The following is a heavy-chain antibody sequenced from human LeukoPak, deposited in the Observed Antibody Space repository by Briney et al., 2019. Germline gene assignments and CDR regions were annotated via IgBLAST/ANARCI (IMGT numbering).Heavy chain of an antibody. D-gene: IGHD6-13*01. CDR3: ARDPGYSSSWYPYFDY. J-gene: IGHJ4*02. V-gene: IGHV4-61*02. CDR2: IYTSGST. Sequence: PSETLSLTCTVSGGSISSGSYYWSWIRQPAGKGLEWIGRIYTSGSTNYSPSLKSRVTMSVDTSKNQFSLKLSSVTAADTAVYYCARDPGYSSSWYPYFDYWGQGTLVTVSS. CDR1: GGSISSGSYY.